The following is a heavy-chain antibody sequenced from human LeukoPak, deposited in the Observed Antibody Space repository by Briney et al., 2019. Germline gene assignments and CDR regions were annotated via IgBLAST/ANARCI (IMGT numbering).Heavy chain of an antibody. J-gene: IGHJ4*02. V-gene: IGHV4-39*01. CDR1: GGSISSSSYY. D-gene: IGHD5-24*01. CDR2: IYYSGSI. CDR3: ARRDGYNPFDY. Sequence: PSETLSLTCTVSGGSISSSSYYWGWIRQPPGKGLEWIGSIYYSGSIYYNPSLKSRVTISVDTSKNQFSLKLSSVTAADTAVYYCARRDGYNPFDYWGQGTLVTVSS.